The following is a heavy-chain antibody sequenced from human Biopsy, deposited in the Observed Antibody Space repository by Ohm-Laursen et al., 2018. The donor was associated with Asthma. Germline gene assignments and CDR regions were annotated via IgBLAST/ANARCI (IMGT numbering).Heavy chain of an antibody. CDR2: IMTVFGTT. CDR1: GGTFSNFA. Sequence: ASVKVSCKAPGGTFSNFAISWVRQAPGQGLEWLGGIMTVFGTTNYAQKFQGRVTITADESTSTAYMEVTGLRSEDTAIYYCVRCQVGYSSGWSLLLKKIYYSGMDVWGQGTAVTVSS. D-gene: IGHD6-19*01. CDR3: VRCQVGYSSGWSLLLKKIYYSGMDV. J-gene: IGHJ6*02. V-gene: IGHV1-69*13.